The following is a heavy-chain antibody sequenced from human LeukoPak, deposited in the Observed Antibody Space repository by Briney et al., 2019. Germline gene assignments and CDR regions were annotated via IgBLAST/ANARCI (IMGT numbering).Heavy chain of an antibody. D-gene: IGHD3-3*01. CDR3: ARGQAITIFGVVINYYYGMDV. V-gene: IGHV1-18*01. J-gene: IGHJ6*02. Sequence: ASVKVSCKASGYTFTSYGISWVRQAPGQGLEWMGRISAYNGNTNYAQKLQGRVTMTTDTSTSTAYMELRSLRSDDTAVYYCARGQAITIFGVVINYYYGMDVWGQGTTVTVSS. CDR1: GYTFTSYG. CDR2: ISAYNGNT.